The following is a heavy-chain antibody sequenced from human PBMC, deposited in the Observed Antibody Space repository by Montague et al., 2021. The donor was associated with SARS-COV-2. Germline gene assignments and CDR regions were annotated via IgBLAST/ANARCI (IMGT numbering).Heavy chain of an antibody. CDR3: ARHFGYGQDY. D-gene: IGHD3-10*01. V-gene: IGHV3-7*01. CDR2: IKEDGSEK. CDR1: GFTFSSYW. J-gene: IGHJ4*02. Sequence: SLRLSCAASGFTFSSYWMSWVRQAPGKGLEWVADIKEDGSEKYYVDSLKGRFTISRDNAKNSLYLQMNSLRAEDTAVYYCARHFGYGQDYWGQGTLVTVSS.